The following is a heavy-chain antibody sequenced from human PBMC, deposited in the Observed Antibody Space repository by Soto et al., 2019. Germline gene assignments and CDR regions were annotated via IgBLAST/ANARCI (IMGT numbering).Heavy chain of an antibody. CDR1: GGTFSSYA. J-gene: IGHJ4*02. CDR2: IIPIFGTA. Sequence: SVKVSCKASGGTFSSYAISWVRQAPGQGLEWMGGIIPIFGTANYAQKFQGRVTITADESTSTAYMELSSLRSEDTAVYYCARVPLYCSSTSCYVRRFYFDYWGQGTLVTVSS. V-gene: IGHV1-69*13. D-gene: IGHD2-2*01. CDR3: ARVPLYCSSTSCYVRRFYFDY.